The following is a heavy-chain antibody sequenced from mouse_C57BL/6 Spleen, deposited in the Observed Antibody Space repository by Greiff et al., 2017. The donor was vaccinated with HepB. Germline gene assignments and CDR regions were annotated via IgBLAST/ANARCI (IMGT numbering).Heavy chain of an antibody. Sequence: EVQLQESGGDLVKPGGSLKLSCAASGFTFSSYGMSWVRQTPDKRLEWVATISSGGSYTYYPDSVKGRFSISRDNAKNTLYLQMSSLKSEDTAMYYCARHEDYGSSFDDWGQGTTLTVSS. V-gene: IGHV5-6*01. J-gene: IGHJ2*01. CDR3: ARHEDYGSSFDD. D-gene: IGHD1-1*01. CDR1: GFTFSSYG. CDR2: ISSGGSYT.